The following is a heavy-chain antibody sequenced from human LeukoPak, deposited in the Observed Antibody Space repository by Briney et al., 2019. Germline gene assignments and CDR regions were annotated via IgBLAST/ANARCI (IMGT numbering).Heavy chain of an antibody. CDR1: GFSLSTSGMR. D-gene: IGHD2-15*01. CDR2: IDWDDDK. J-gene: IGHJ6*03. Sequence: SGPALVKPTQTLTLTCTFSGFSLSTSGMRVSWIRQPPGKALEWLARIDWDDDKYYSTSLKTRLTISKDTSKNQVALTMTNMDPVDTATYYCARVVVAATSYYYYMDVWGKGTTVTVSS. CDR3: ARVVVAATSYYYYMDV. V-gene: IGHV2-70*04.